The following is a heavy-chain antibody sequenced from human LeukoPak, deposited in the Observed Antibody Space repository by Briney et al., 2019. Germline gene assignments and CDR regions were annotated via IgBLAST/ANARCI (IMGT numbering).Heavy chain of an antibody. CDR3: ARGPKYSGSYGDY. CDR1: GFTFSSYS. D-gene: IGHD1-26*01. CDR2: ISSSSSYI. V-gene: IGHV3-21*01. Sequence: GGSLRLSCAASGFTFSSYSMNWDRQAPGKGLEWVSSISSSSSYIYYADSVKGRFTISRDNAKNSLYLQMNSLRAEDTAVYYCARGPKYSGSYGDYWGQGTLVTVSS. J-gene: IGHJ4*02.